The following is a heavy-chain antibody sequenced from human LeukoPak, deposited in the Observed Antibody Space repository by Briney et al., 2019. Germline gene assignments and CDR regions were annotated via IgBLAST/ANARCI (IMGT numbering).Heavy chain of an antibody. CDR1: GFTFSSYG. V-gene: IGHV3-23*01. J-gene: IGHJ6*03. Sequence: GGSLRLSCAASGFTFSSYGMSWVRQAPGKGLEWVSAISGSGGSTYYADSVKGRFTISRDNSKTTLYLQMNRLRAEDTAVYYCAKTGSGSYYNPDYYYYYYMDVWGKGTTVTISS. D-gene: IGHD3-10*01. CDR2: ISGSGGST. CDR3: AKTGSGSYYNPDYYYYYYMDV.